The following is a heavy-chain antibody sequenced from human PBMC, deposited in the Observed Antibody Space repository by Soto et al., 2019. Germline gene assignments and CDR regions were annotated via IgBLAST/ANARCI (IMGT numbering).Heavy chain of an antibody. J-gene: IGHJ4*02. V-gene: IGHV3-23*01. D-gene: IGHD6-19*01. CDR2: ISGSGGST. CDR3: AKDQGIAVASPGVY. Sequence: VQLLESGGGLVQPGGSLRLSCAASGFTFSSYAMSWVRQAPGKGLEWVSAISGSGGSTYYADSVKGRFTISRDNTKNTLYLQMHSLRAEDTAVYYCAKDQGIAVASPGVYWGQGTLVTVSS. CDR1: GFTFSSYA.